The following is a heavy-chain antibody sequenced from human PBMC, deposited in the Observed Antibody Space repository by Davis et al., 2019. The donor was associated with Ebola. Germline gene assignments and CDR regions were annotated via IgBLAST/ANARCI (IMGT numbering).Heavy chain of an antibody. CDR2: IYYSGST. D-gene: IGHD2-2*01. CDR3: ARDQYQLLSD. J-gene: IGHJ4*02. V-gene: IGHV4-59*12. CDR1: GGSISSYY. Sequence: MPGGSLRLSCTVSGGSISSYYWSWIRQPPGKGLEWIGYIYYSGSTNYNPSLKSRVTISVDTSKNQFSLKLSSVTAADTAVYYCARDQYQLLSDWGQGTLVTVSS.